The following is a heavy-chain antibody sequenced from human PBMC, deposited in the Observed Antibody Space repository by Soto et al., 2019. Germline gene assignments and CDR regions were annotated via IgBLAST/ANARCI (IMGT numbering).Heavy chain of an antibody. CDR3: ASLGVGDWANYYYYGMDV. CDR2: VTANGGST. V-gene: IGHV3-23*01. CDR1: GFTFSVYA. Sequence: GGSLRLSCAATGFTFSVYAMTWVRQAPGKGLEWVSAVTANGGSTYSADPVKGRFTISRDNSKNTLFLQMNSLRAEDTAVYYCASLGVGDWANYYYYGMDVWGQGTTVTVSS. J-gene: IGHJ6*02. D-gene: IGHD2-21*02.